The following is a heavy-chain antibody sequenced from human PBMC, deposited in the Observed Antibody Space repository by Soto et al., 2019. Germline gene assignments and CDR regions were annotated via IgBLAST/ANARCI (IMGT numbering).Heavy chain of an antibody. J-gene: IGHJ5*02. V-gene: IGHV4-59*01. Sequence: KPSETLSLTCTVSDVSISSYYWSWIRQPPGKGLEWIGHISYTGSTKYNPSLKSRVTISVDTSKNQFSLKLTSVTAADTALYYCARDFSNYSWFDPWGQGTLVTVSS. CDR3: ARDFSNYSWFDP. CDR2: ISYTGST. D-gene: IGHD4-4*01. CDR1: DVSISSYY.